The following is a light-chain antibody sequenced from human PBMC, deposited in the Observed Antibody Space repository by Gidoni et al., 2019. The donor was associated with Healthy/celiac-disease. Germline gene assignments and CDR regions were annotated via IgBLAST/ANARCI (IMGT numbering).Light chain of an antibody. V-gene: IGLV2-8*01. J-gene: IGLJ1*01. CDR3: SSYAGSNNLYV. CDR2: EVS. Sequence: SALTPPPSASGSPCPSVTISCTGTSSDVGGYNYVSWYQQHPGKAPKLMIYEVSKRPSGVPDRFSGSKSGNTASLTVSGLQAEDEADYYCSSYAGSNNLYVFGTGTKVTVL. CDR1: SSDVGGYNY.